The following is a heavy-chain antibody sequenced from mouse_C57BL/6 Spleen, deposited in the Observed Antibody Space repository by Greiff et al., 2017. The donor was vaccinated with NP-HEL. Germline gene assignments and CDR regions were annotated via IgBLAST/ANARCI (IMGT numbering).Heavy chain of an antibody. V-gene: IGHV1-82*01. CDR3: ARWYYDSSWNYEV. J-gene: IGHJ1*03. CDR1: GYAFSSSW. CDR2: IYPGDGDT. Sequence: QVQLKESGPELVKPGASVKISCKASGYAFSSSWMNWVQQRPGKGLEWIGRIYPGDGDTNYNGKLKGKATLTADKSSSTAYMQLSRLTSEDSAVYCCARWYYDSSWNYEVWGTGTTVTVAS. D-gene: IGHD1-1*01.